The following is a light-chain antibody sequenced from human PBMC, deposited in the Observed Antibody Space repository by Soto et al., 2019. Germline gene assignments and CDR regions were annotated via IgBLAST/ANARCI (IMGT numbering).Light chain of an antibody. CDR3: QQSYSTLT. Sequence: IQHTQPPSSESSSVGDLVTITCRASQSISRYLNWYQQKPGKAPMLLIYAASSLESGAPSRFSGSGSGTDFTLTISSLQPEDFATYYCQQSYSTLTFGQGTQLEIK. CDR1: QSISRY. J-gene: IGKJ5*01. V-gene: IGKV1-39*01. CDR2: AAS.